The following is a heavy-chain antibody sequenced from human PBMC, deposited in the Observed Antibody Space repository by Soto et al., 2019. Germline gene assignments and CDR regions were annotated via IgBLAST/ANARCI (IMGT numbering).Heavy chain of an antibody. J-gene: IGHJ5*02. D-gene: IGHD3-3*01. CDR3: ARGGITIFGVVTRANWFDP. Sequence: GGSLRLSCAASGFTFSDYYMIWIRQAPGKGLEWVSYISSSGSTIYYADSVKGRFTISRDNAKNSLYLQMNSLRAEDTAVYYCARGGITIFGVVTRANWFDPWGQGTLVTVSS. CDR1: GFTFSDYY. CDR2: ISSSGSTI. V-gene: IGHV3-11*01.